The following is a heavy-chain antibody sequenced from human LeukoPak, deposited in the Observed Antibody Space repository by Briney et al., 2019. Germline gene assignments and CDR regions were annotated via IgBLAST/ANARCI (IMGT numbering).Heavy chain of an antibody. CDR1: GFTFPSYA. J-gene: IGHJ4*02. D-gene: IGHD2-8*01. CDR3: AKDXSIGRYCTNGLCSPFDY. Sequence: GGSLRISCAASGFTFPSYAMSWVRQAPGKGLEWVSAISDSGDVTYVAESVKGRFTISRDNSKNTLFLQMNSLTVEDSAVYYCAKDXSIGRYCTNGLCSPFDYWGQGTLVTVSS. V-gene: IGHV3-23*01. CDR2: ISDSGDVT.